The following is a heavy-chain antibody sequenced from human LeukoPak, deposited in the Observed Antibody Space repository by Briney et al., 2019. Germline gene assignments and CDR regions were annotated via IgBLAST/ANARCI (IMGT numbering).Heavy chain of an antibody. V-gene: IGHV1-2*02. Sequence: ASVKVSCKASGYTLTGFYIHWMRQAPGQGLEWMGWINPNSGGTNYAQKFQGRVTLSRDTSISTAYMELTRLRSDDAAVYYCARSMTDPIFDYWGQGTLVTVSS. J-gene: IGHJ4*02. CDR1: GYTLTGFY. D-gene: IGHD2-21*02. CDR2: INPNSGGT. CDR3: ARSMTDPIFDY.